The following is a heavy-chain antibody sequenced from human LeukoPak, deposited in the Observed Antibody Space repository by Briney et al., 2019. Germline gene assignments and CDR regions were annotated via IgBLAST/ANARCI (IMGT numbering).Heavy chain of an antibody. V-gene: IGHV4-39*01. CDR2: IYYSVST. J-gene: IGHJ4*02. CDR1: GGSISSSSYY. CDR3: ARGETKAAPFDY. Sequence: SETLSLTCTVSGGSISSSSYYWGWIRQPPGKGLEWIVSIYYSVSTYYNPSLKSRVTISVDTSKNQFSLKLSSVHAADTAVYYCARGETKAAPFDYWGQGTLVTVSS. D-gene: IGHD3-16*01.